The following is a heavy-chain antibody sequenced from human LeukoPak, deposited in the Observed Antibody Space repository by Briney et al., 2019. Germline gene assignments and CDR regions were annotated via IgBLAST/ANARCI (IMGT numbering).Heavy chain of an antibody. CDR2: IYHSGST. D-gene: IGHD3-3*01. CDR3: ARGGHSYDFWSGYYTTFDY. CDR1: GGSISSYS. J-gene: IGHJ4*02. Sequence: SETLSLTCTVSGGSISSYSWSWIRQPPGKGLEWIGYIYHSGSTNYNPSLKSRVTISVDTSKNQFSLKLSSVTAADTAVYYCARGGHSYDFWSGYYTTFDYWGQGTLVTVSS. V-gene: IGHV4-59*12.